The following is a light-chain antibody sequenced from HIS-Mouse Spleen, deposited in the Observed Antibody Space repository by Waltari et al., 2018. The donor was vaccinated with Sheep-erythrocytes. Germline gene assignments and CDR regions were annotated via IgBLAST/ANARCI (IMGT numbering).Light chain of an antibody. V-gene: IGLV3-25*03. J-gene: IGLJ2*01. CDR1: ALPKQS. CDR2: KDS. Sequence: SYELTQPPSVSVSPGQTARITCSGDALPKQSAFWYHQKPGQAPVLVIYKDSERRSGIPERFSGSSSGTTGTLTISGVPAVDETYYYCESADSSGTYVVLGGVTKLTGL. CDR3: ESADSSGTYVV.